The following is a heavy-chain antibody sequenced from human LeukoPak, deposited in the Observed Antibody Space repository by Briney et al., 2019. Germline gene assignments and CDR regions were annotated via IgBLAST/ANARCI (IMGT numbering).Heavy chain of an antibody. V-gene: IGHV4-34*01. D-gene: IGHD3-22*01. CDR1: GGSFSGYY. CDR3: ASLRVAYYYDSSAIDY. J-gene: IGHJ4*02. Sequence: SETLSLTCAVYGGSFSGYYWSWIRQPPGKGLEWIGEINHSGSTNYNPSLRSRVTISVDTSKNQFSLKLSSVTAADTAVYYCASLRVAYYYDSSAIDYWGQGTLVTVSS. CDR2: INHSGST.